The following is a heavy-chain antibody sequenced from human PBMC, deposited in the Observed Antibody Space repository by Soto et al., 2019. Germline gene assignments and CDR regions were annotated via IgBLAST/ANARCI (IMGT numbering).Heavy chain of an antibody. V-gene: IGHV3-23*01. D-gene: IGHD2-21*02. CDR3: AKRDCPHSTSNAYFYDH. Sequence: EVQLLQSGGGLVQPGGSLTLSCGVSGFPFAPSTMSWVRQAPGKGLEWVSTISVSVGSTYSADSVQGRFTVSSDISDNTLFLRMTSLTADDTAVYFCAKRDCPHSTSNAYFYDHWGRGVLVTVYS. J-gene: IGHJ4*02. CDR2: ISVSVGST. CDR1: GFPFAPST.